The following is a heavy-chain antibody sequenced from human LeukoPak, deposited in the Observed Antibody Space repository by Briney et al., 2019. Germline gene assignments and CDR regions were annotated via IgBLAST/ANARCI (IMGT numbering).Heavy chain of an antibody. CDR1: GFTFSSYA. J-gene: IGHJ3*02. V-gene: IGHV3-23*01. CDR2: ISGSGGST. Sequence: QPGGSLRLSCAASGFTFSSYAMSWVRQAPGKGLEWVSAISGSGGSTYYADSVKGRFTISRDNSKNTLYLQMNSLRAEDTAVYCCAKDFDCGGDCYIGAFDIWGQGTMVTVSS. D-gene: IGHD2-21*01. CDR3: AKDFDCGGDCYIGAFDI.